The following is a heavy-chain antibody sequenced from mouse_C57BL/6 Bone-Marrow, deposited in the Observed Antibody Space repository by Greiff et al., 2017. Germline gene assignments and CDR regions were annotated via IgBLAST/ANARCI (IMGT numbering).Heavy chain of an antibody. D-gene: IGHD1-1*01. CDR3: ARRGKITTVVAHWYFDV. Sequence: QVQLKQPGAELVMPGASVKLSCKASGYTFTSYWIHWVKQRPGQGLEWIGEIDPSDSYTNYNQKFKGKSTLTVDKSSSTAYMQLSSLTSEDSAVYYCARRGKITTVVAHWYFDVWGTGTTVTVSS. CDR1: GYTFTSYW. J-gene: IGHJ1*03. CDR2: IDPSDSYT. V-gene: IGHV1-69*01.